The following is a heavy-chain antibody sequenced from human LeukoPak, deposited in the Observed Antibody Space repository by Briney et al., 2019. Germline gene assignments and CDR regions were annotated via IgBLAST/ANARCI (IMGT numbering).Heavy chain of an antibody. CDR3: VSFYETY. J-gene: IGHJ4*02. CDR1: GNYW. D-gene: IGHD2/OR15-2a*01. CDR2: SDGSWT. V-gene: IGHV3-74*01. Sequence: GGSLRLSCAASGNYWMHWVRQVPGKGLVWVSHSDGSWTSYADSVKGRFTISKDNAKNTVYLQMNSLRAEGTAVYYCVSFYETYWGRGTLVTVSS.